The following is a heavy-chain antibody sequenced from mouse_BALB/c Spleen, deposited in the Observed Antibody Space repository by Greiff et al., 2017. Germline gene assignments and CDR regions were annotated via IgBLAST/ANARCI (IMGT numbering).Heavy chain of an antibody. CDR1: GYSITSDYA. V-gene: IGHV3-2*02. D-gene: IGHD2-10*02. Sequence: EVQGVESGPGLVKPSQSLSLTCTVTGYSITSDYAWNWIRQFPGNKLEWMGYISYSGSTSYNPSLKSRISITRDTSKNQFFLQLNSVTTEDTATYYCARREYGNYLFAYWGQGTLVTVSA. CDR2: ISYSGST. J-gene: IGHJ3*01. CDR3: ARREYGNYLFAY.